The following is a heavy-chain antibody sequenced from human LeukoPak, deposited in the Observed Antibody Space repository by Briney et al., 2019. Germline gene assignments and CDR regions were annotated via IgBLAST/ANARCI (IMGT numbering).Heavy chain of an antibody. Sequence: GASVKVSCKTSGYSFTGYYIHWVRQAPGQGLEWMGWINGHSGGTNSAQRFQGRVTMTRDTSINTAYMELSSLTPDDMAVYYCVRGVTYMDVWGRGTTVTVSS. CDR1: GYSFTGYY. V-gene: IGHV1-2*02. D-gene: IGHD2-8*01. CDR3: VRGVTYMDV. J-gene: IGHJ6*03. CDR2: INGHSGGT.